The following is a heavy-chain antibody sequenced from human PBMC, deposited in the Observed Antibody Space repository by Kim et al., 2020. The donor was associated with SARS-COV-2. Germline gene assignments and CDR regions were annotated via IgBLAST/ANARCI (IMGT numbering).Heavy chain of an antibody. CDR2: IYHSGST. V-gene: IGHV4-38-2*02. Sequence: SETLSLTCTVSGYSISSGYYWGWIRQPPGKGLEWIGSIYHSGSTYYNPSLKSRVTISVDTSKNQFSLKLSSVTAADTAVYYCAGRLWFGELSFDYWGQGTLVTVS. J-gene: IGHJ4*02. CDR1: GYSISSGYY. CDR3: AGRLWFGELSFDY. D-gene: IGHD3-10*01.